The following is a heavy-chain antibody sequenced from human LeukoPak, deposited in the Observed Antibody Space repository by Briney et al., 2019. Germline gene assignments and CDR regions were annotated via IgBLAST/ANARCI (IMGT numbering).Heavy chain of an antibody. CDR1: GYTFTGYY. CDR3: ARDAGLDIAARPNFVY. D-gene: IGHD6-6*01. CDR2: INPNSGGT. V-gene: IGHV1-2*02. J-gene: IGHJ4*02. Sequence: GASVKVSCKASGYTFTGYYMHWVRQAPGQGLEWMGWINPNSGGTNYAQKFQGRVTMTRDTSISTAFMELSRLRSDDTAVYYCARDAGLDIAARPNFVYWGQGTLVTVSS.